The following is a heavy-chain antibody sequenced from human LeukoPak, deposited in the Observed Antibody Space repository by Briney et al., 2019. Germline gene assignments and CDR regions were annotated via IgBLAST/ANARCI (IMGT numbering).Heavy chain of an antibody. J-gene: IGHJ5*02. V-gene: IGHV1-2*02. CDR1: GYTFTGYY. CDR3: ARTRYYYDSSGYYWFDP. CDR2: INPNSGGT. D-gene: IGHD3-22*01. Sequence: ASVKVSCKASGYTFTGYYMHWVRQAPGQGLEWMGWINPNSGGTNYAQKFRGRVTMTRDTSISTAYMELSRLRSDDTAVYYCARTRYYYDSSGYYWFDPWGQGTLVTVSS.